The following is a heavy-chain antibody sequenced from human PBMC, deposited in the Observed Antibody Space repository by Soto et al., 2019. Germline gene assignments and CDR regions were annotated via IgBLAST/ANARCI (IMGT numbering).Heavy chain of an antibody. D-gene: IGHD6-19*01. CDR1: GGSFSGYY. CDR2: INHSGSI. CDR3: SRERTSSGWPSAGDY. Sequence: QVQIQQWGAGLLKPSETLSLTCTVYGGSFSGYYWSWIRQPPGKGLEWIGEINHSGSIKYSPSLESRSNLSVDPSRSQLSRELRAVTAADTAVYYCSRERTSSGWPSAGDYWGQGTLVTVSS. V-gene: IGHV4-34*01. J-gene: IGHJ4*02.